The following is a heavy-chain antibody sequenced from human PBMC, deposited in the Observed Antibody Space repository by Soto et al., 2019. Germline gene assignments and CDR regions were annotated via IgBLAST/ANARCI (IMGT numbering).Heavy chain of an antibody. J-gene: IGHJ4*01. CDR3: AKGRGSSWTIDY. D-gene: IGHD6-13*01. Sequence: MRHPCTVAGGNFIGFAIRWVSRAPGKGLEWVSAISGSGGTSYFADSVRGRFTISRDNSKNTLYLQLSSLRVEDTAEYFCAKGRGSSWTIDYWGHGTLVTVSS. CDR1: GGNFIGFA. V-gene: IGHV3-23*01. CDR2: ISGSGGTS.